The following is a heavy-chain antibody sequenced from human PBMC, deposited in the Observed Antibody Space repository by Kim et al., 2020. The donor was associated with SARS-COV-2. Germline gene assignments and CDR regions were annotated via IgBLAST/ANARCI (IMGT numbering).Heavy chain of an antibody. D-gene: IGHD6-19*01. CDR2: IYYSGST. Sequence: SETLSLTCTVSGGSISSYYWSWIRQPPGKGLEWIGYIYYSGSTNYNPSLKSRVTISVDTSKNQFSLKLSSVTAADTAVYYCARVGYSSGWNDAFDIWGQGTMVTVSS. CDR3: ARVGYSSGWNDAFDI. J-gene: IGHJ3*02. V-gene: IGHV4-59*01. CDR1: GGSISSYY.